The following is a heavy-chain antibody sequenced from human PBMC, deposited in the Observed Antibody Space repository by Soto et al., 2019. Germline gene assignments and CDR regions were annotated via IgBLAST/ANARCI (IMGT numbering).Heavy chain of an antibody. V-gene: IGHV2-5*02. CDR3: AHGRSTRYNWNYDY. D-gene: IGHD1-7*01. Sequence: SGPTLVKPTQTLTLTCTFSGFSLSTSGVGVGWIRQPPGKALEWLALIYWDDDKRYSPSLKSRLTITKDTSKNQVVLTMTNMDPVDTATYYCAHGRSTRYNWNYDYWGQGTLVTVSS. CDR1: GFSLSTSGVG. CDR2: IYWDDDK. J-gene: IGHJ4*02.